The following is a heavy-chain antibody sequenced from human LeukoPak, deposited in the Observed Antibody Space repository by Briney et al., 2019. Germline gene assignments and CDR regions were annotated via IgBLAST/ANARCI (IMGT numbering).Heavy chain of an antibody. CDR1: GGSFSGYY. Sequence: SETLSLTCGVSGGSFSGYYWTWIRQLPGKGLEWMGEINHSGNTIYNPSLKSRVTISIDTSKNQISLNMRSVTAADTAVYYCARGRNWETFYHYCMDVWGNGTTATVSS. D-gene: IGHD1-14*01. CDR2: INHSGNT. J-gene: IGHJ6*03. CDR3: ARGRNWETFYHYCMDV. V-gene: IGHV4-34*01.